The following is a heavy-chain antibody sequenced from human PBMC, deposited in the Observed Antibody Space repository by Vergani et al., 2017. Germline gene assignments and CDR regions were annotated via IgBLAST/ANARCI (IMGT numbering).Heavy chain of an antibody. CDR1: GYTFTGYY. D-gene: IGHD3-22*01. Sequence: QVQLVQSGAEVKKPGASVKVSCKASGYTFTGYYMHWVRQAPGQGLEWMGWINPNSGGTNYVQKFQGRVTMTRDTSISTAYMELSRLRSDDTAVYYCARGDYYDSSGYSGFDYWGQGTLVTVSS. J-gene: IGHJ4*02. V-gene: IGHV1-2*02. CDR2: INPNSGGT. CDR3: ARGDYYDSSGYSGFDY.